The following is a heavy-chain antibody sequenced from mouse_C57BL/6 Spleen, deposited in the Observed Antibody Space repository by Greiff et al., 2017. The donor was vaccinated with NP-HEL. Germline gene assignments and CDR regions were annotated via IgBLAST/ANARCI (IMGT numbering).Heavy chain of an antibody. D-gene: IGHD2-3*01. Sequence: QVQLQQPGAELVKPGASVKLSCKASGYTFTSYWMQWVKQRPGQGLEWIGEIDPSDSYTNYNQKFKGKATLTVDTSSSTAYMQLSSLTSEDSAVYYCASQALYDGGWGQGTTLTVSS. CDR3: ASQALYDGG. J-gene: IGHJ2*01. CDR2: IDPSDSYT. CDR1: GYTFTSYW. V-gene: IGHV1-50*01.